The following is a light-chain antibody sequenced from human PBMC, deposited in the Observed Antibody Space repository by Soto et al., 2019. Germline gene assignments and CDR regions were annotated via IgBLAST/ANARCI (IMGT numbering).Light chain of an antibody. CDR1: QSVSSNY. Sequence: EIVLPQSPGTMSVSPGERDPLSCRASQSVSSNYLAWYQQKPGLAPRLLIYGASNRATGIPDRFSGSGSGTDFTLTISRLEPEDFAVYYCQQYGSSPLTFGQGTKVDIK. J-gene: IGKJ1*01. CDR2: GAS. CDR3: QQYGSSPLT. V-gene: IGKV3-20*01.